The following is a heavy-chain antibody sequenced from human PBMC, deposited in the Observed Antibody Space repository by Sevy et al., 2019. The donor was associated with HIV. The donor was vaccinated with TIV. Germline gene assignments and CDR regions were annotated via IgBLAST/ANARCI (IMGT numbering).Heavy chain of an antibody. Sequence: GGSLSLSCAASVFTFSSYAMSLVRQAPGKGLGWVLAISGSGGSTYYVDSVKGRLTISRDNSKNTLYLKMNSLRAEDTAVYYCAKERGAGMVRGVIITGAGMDVWGQGTTVTVSS. J-gene: IGHJ6*02. D-gene: IGHD3-10*01. CDR2: ISGSGGST. V-gene: IGHV3-23*01. CDR3: AKERGAGMVRGVIITGAGMDV. CDR1: VFTFSSYA.